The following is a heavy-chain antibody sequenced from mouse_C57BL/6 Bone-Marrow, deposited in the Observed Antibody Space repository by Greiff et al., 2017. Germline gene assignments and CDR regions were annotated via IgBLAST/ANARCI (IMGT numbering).Heavy chain of an antibody. CDR2: IDPSDSYT. J-gene: IGHJ4*01. CDR3: ARLDYGNLYAMDY. V-gene: IGHV1-69*01. CDR1: GYTFTSYW. Sequence: QVQLQQPGAELVMPGASVKLSCKASGYTFTSYWMHWVKQRPGQGLEWIGEIDPSDSYTNYNQKFKGKSTLTVDKSSSTAYIQLSSLTSEDSAVYYCARLDYGNLYAMDYWGQGTSVTVSS. D-gene: IGHD2-1*01.